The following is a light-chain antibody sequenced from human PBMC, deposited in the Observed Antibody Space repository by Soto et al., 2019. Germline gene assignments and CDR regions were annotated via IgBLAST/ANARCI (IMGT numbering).Light chain of an antibody. CDR3: QQYYGIPFT. J-gene: IGKJ3*01. CDR1: QSLLKSSNNKNF. V-gene: IGKV4-1*01. Sequence: DIVMTQSPDSLAVSLGERATINCKSSQSLLKSSNNKNFLAWYQQKAGQPPKLLFYWASTRQSGVPDRFSGSGSGTDFALTITSLQAEDVAVYYCQQYYGIPFTFGPGTKVDIK. CDR2: WAS.